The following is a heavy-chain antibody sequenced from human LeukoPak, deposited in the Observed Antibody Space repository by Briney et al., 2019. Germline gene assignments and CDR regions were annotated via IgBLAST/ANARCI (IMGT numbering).Heavy chain of an antibody. CDR1: GGSISSYY. V-gene: IGHV4-59*12. Sequence: SETLSLTCTVSGGSISSYYWSWIRQPPGKGLEWIGYIYHSGSTNYNPSLKSRVTISVDTSKNQFSLKLSSVTAADTAVYYCARDAREYFDYWGQGTLVTVSS. CDR3: ARDAREYFDY. CDR2: IYHSGST. J-gene: IGHJ4*02.